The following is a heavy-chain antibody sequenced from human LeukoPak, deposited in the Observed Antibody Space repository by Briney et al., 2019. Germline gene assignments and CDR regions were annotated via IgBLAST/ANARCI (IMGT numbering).Heavy chain of an antibody. CDR1: GFTFSSYA. V-gene: IGHV3-23*01. D-gene: IGHD2-2*02. CDR2: ISGSGGST. J-gene: IGHJ4*02. Sequence: WGSLRFSCAASGFTFSSYAMIWVRHAPGLGLEWVSTISGSGGSTYYADSVKGRFTISRDNSKNTLYLQMNSLRAEDTAVYYCAKGRGSWYTFGGQGTLVTVSS. CDR3: AKGRGSWYTF.